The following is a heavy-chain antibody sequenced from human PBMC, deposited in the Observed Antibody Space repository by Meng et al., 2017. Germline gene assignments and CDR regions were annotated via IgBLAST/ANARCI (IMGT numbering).Heavy chain of an antibody. CDR2: IKSKTDGGTT. V-gene: IGHV3-15*01. CDR3: TTATVPATYY. D-gene: IGHD4-17*01. J-gene: IGHJ4*02. CDR1: GFTFSNAW. Sequence: GESLKISCAASGFTFSNAWMSWVRQDPGKGLEWVGRIKSKTDGGTTDYAAPVKGRFTISRDDSKNTLYLQMNSLKTEDTAVYYCTTATVPATYYWGQGTLVTVSS.